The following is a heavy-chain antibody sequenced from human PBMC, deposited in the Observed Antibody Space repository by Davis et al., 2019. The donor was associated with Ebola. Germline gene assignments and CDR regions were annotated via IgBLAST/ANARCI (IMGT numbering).Heavy chain of an antibody. CDR1: GFTFSSYA. J-gene: IGHJ4*02. CDR2: ISYDGSNK. Sequence: GESLKISCAASGFTFSSYAMHWVRQAPGKGLEWVAVISYDGSNKYYADSVKGRFTISRDNSKNTLYLQMNSLRAEDTAVYYCARDSGGSYNYYFDYWGQGTLVTVSS. D-gene: IGHD1-26*01. CDR3: ARDSGGSYNYYFDY. V-gene: IGHV3-30*04.